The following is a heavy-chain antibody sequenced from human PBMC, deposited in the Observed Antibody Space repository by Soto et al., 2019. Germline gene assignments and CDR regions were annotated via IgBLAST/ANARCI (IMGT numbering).Heavy chain of an antibody. V-gene: IGHV3-15*01. D-gene: IGHD2-2*01. CDR2: IKSKTDGGTT. Sequence: VQLVESGGGLVKPGGSLRLSCAASGFTFSNAWMSWVRQAPGKGLEWVGRIKSKTDGGTTDYAAPVKGRFTISRDDSKNTLYLQMNSLKTEDTAVYYCTTAPQYCSSTSCYESDAFDIWGQGTMVTVSS. CDR3: TTAPQYCSSTSCYESDAFDI. J-gene: IGHJ3*02. CDR1: GFTFSNAW.